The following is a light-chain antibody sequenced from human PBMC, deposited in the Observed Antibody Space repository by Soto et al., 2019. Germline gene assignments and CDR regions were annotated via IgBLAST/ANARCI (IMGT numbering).Light chain of an antibody. J-gene: IGKJ1*01. V-gene: IGKV4-1*01. CDR3: QQYYSTPRT. CDR2: WAS. CDR1: QSVLYSSNSKNY. Sequence: DIVMTQSPDSLAVSLGERATINCKSSQSVLYSSNSKNYLAWYQQKPGHPPNLLIYWASTREFGVPDRFSGSVSVTDFTLTISSLQAEDVAVYYCQQYYSTPRTFGQGTKVEIK.